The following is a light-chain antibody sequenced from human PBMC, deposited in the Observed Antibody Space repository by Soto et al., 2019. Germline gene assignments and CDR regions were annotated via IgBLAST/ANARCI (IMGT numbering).Light chain of an antibody. CDR1: QSVSSSF. V-gene: IGKV3-20*01. J-gene: IGKJ1*01. Sequence: EIVLTQSPGTLSLSPGERATLSCRASQSVSSSFLAWYQQKPGQAPRLLIYGASSRATGIPDRFSGSGSVTDFTLTISRLEPEDFALYYCQQYRNSPPATFGQGTKVDIK. CDR2: GAS. CDR3: QQYRNSPPAT.